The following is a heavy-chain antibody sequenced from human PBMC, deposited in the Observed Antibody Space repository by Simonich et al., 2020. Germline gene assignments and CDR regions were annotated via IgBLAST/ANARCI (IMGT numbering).Heavy chain of an antibody. CDR3: ARGGLYFDY. V-gene: IGHV4-59*01. D-gene: IGHD2-15*01. J-gene: IGHJ4*02. Sequence: QVQLQESGPGLVKPSETLSLTCTVSGGSISSYYWSWIRQPPGKGLEWIGYIYYRGSTNYNPSLQSRVTISVDTSKNQFSLKLSSVTAADTAVYYCARGGLYFDYWGQGTLVTVSS. CDR2: IYYRGST. CDR1: GGSISSYY.